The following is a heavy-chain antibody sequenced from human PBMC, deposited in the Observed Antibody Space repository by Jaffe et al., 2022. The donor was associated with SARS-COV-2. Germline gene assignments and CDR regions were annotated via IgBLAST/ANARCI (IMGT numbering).Heavy chain of an antibody. D-gene: IGHD6-19*01. CDR3: AKDTSGWYRSNWFDP. V-gene: IGHV3-9*01. CDR2: ISWNSGNI. J-gene: IGHJ5*02. Sequence: EVQLVESGGGLVQPGGSLRLSCAASGFTFNDYAMHWVRQVPGKGLEWVSGISWNSGNIDYADSVKGRFTISRDNAKNSLYLQMNSLRAEDTALYYCAKDTSGWYRSNWFDPWGQGTPVTVSS. CDR1: GFTFNDYA.